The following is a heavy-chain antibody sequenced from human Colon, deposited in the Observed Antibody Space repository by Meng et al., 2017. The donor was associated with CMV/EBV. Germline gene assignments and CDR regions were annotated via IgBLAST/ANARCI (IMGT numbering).Heavy chain of an antibody. V-gene: IGHV3-33*03. D-gene: IGHD3-16*01. CDR1: GFAFSNYG. CDR3: HGFGGFAF. CDR2: IWYDGSNK. Sequence: GGSLRLSCAASGFAFSNYGMHWVRQAPGKGLEWVAVIWYDGSNKYYVDSVKGRFAISRDNSINGAYLHMNSLRVEDTAMYFCHGFGGFAFWGQGTLVTVSS. J-gene: IGHJ4*02.